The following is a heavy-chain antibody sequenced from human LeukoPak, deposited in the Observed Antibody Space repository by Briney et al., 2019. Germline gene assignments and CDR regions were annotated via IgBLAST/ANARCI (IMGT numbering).Heavy chain of an antibody. Sequence: ASVKVSCKASGYIFDSYGISWVRQAPGQGLEWVGWISAYNGNTKYAQKFQGRVTMTTDTSATTAYMELRSLRSDDTAVYYCARDGALNYDSSGYYSLGDAFDIWGQGTMVTVSS. V-gene: IGHV1-18*01. D-gene: IGHD3-22*01. CDR1: GYIFDSYG. CDR3: ARDGALNYDSSGYYSLGDAFDI. CDR2: ISAYNGNT. J-gene: IGHJ3*02.